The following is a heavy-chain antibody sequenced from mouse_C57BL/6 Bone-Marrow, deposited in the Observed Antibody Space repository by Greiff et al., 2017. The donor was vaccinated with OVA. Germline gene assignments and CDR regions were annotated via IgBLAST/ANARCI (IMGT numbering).Heavy chain of an antibody. V-gene: IGHV2-9-1*01. Sequence: VQLQQSGPGLVAPSQSLSITCTVSGFSLTSYAISWVRQPPGKGLEWLGVIWTGGGTNYNSALKSRLSISKDNSKSQVFLKMNSLQTDDTATYDCARKAPGYDLFAYWGQGTLVTVSA. J-gene: IGHJ3*01. CDR3: ARKAPGYDLFAY. CDR2: IWTGGGT. CDR1: GFSLTSYA. D-gene: IGHD2-2*01.